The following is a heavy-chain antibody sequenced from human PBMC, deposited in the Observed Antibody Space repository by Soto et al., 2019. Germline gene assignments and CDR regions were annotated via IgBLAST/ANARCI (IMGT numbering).Heavy chain of an antibody. V-gene: IGHV4-59*01. D-gene: IGHD5-12*01. CDR2: IYYSGST. CDR1: GDSIRSYY. Sequence: KTSETLSLTCTVSGDSIRSYYWTWIRQPPGKGLELIGYIYYSGSTRYNPSLKSRVTISVDMSKNQFSLKLSSVVAADTAVYYCARAYGGFDNGLDVWGQGAALTVSS. J-gene: IGHJ6*02. CDR3: ARAYGGFDNGLDV.